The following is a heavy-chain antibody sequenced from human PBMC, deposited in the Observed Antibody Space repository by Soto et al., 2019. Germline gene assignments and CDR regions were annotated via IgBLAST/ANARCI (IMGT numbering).Heavy chain of an antibody. V-gene: IGHV1-69*12. CDR3: ARVGVVATYYYGMDV. J-gene: IGHJ6*02. Sequence: QVQLVQSGAEVKKPGSSVKVSCKASGGTFSSYAISWVRQAPGQGLEWMGGIIPIFGTANYAQKFQGRVTITAAESTSTAYMELSSLKAEDTAVYYCARVGVVATYYYGMDVWGQGTTVTVSS. CDR1: GGTFSSYA. D-gene: IGHD1-26*01. CDR2: IIPIFGTA.